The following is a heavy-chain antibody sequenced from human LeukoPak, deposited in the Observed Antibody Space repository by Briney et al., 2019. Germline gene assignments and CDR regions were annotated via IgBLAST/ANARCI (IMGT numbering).Heavy chain of an antibody. Sequence: PSETLSLTCAVYGGSFSGYYWSWIRQPPGKGLEWIGEINHSVSTNYNLSLKSRATISVDTSKNQVSLKLSSVPAADTAVYCCARGPPPPYGLDVWGKGTTVTVSS. CDR1: GGSFSGYY. CDR2: INHSVST. J-gene: IGHJ6*04. V-gene: IGHV4-34*01. CDR3: ARGPPPPYGLDV.